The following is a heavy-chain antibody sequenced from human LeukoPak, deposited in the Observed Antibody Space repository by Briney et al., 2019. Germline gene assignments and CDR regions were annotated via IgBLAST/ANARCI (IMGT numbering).Heavy chain of an antibody. J-gene: IGHJ6*03. CDR1: GYSFTSYW. CDR3: ARLYGDDYYYYYMDV. V-gene: IGHV5-51*01. Sequence: GESLKTSCKGSGYSFTSYWIGWVRQMPGKGLEWMGIIYPGDSDTRYSPSFQGQVTISADKSISTAYLQWSSLKASDTAMYYCARLYGDDYYYYYMDVWGKGTTVTVSS. CDR2: IYPGDSDT. D-gene: IGHD4-17*01.